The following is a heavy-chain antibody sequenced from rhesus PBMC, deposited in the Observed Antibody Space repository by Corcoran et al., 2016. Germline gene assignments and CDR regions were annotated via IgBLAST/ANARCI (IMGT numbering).Heavy chain of an antibody. D-gene: IGHD6S26*01. J-gene: IGHJ4*01. CDR2: IYGSGSST. V-gene: IGHV4-169*02. CDR3: ASAGAAAGPDYFDY. CDR1: GGSISSSY. Sequence: QLQLQESGPGLVKPSETLSVTCAVSGGSISSSYWSWIRQAPGKGLEWIGYIYGSGSSTTDNPSLKSRVTLSVDTSKTQLSLKLSSVTAADTAVYYCASAGAAAGPDYFDYWGQGVLVTVSS.